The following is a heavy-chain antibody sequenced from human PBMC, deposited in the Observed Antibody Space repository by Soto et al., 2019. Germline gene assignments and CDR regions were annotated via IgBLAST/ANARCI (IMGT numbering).Heavy chain of an antibody. Sequence: QLQLQESGPGLVKPSETLSLTCTVSGGSISGYYWSWIRQPPGKGLEWIAYIYYSGSSNSNPSLKSRVTISVDTSKNQFSLKLSSVTAVDTAVYYCARHSNEYRKSLDYWGQGTLVTVSS. CDR1: GGSISGYY. CDR3: ARHSNEYRKSLDY. V-gene: IGHV4-59*08. D-gene: IGHD1-1*01. J-gene: IGHJ4*02. CDR2: IYYSGSS.